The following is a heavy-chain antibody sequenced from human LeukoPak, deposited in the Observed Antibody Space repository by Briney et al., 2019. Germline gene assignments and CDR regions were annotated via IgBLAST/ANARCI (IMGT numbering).Heavy chain of an antibody. J-gene: IGHJ6*03. CDR2: ISYDGSNK. V-gene: IGHV3-30*04. CDR3: ARDLYRYMDV. Sequence: PGGSLRLSCAASGFTFSSYAMHWVRQTPGKGLEWVAVISYDGSNKYYADSVKGRFTISRDNSKNTLYLQMNSLRAEDTAVYYCARDLYRYMDVWGKGTTVTVSS. D-gene: IGHD2-8*01. CDR1: GFTFSSYA.